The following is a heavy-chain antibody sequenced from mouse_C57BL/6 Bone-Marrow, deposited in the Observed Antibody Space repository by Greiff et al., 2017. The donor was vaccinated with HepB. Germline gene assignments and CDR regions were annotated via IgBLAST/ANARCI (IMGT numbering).Heavy chain of an antibody. CDR1: GFTLGSYA. CDR3: ARDPLYVDY. CDR2: ISDGGSYT. D-gene: IGHD2-3*01. Sequence: EVKVVESGGGLVKPGGSLKLSCAASGFTLGSYAMSWVRQTPEKRLEWVATISDGGSYTYYPDNVKGRFTISRDNAKNNLYLQMSHLKSEDTAMYYCARDPLYVDYWGQGTTLTVSS. V-gene: IGHV5-4*01. J-gene: IGHJ2*01.